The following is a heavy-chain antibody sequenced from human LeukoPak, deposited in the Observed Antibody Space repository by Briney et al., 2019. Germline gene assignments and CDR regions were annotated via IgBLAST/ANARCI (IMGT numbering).Heavy chain of an antibody. V-gene: IGHV3-30-3*01. CDR3: ARDGEQYYYDSRIDY. Sequence: PGGSLRLSCAASGFTFSSYAMHWVRRAPGKGLEWVAVISYDGSNKYYADSVKGRFTISRDNSKNTLYLQMNSLRAEDTAVYYCARDGEQYYYDSRIDYWGQGTLVTVSS. J-gene: IGHJ4*02. CDR1: GFTFSSYA. CDR2: ISYDGSNK. D-gene: IGHD3-22*01.